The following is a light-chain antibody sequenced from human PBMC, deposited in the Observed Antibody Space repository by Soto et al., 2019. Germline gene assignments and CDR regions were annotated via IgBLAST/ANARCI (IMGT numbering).Light chain of an antibody. CDR3: QQLNSYPIT. V-gene: IGKV1-9*01. Sequence: IQLTQSPSSLSASVGDRVTITCRASQGISSYLAWYQQKPRKAPKPLIYAASTLQSGVPSRFSGSGSGTDFTLTISSLQPEDFATYYCQQLNSYPITFGQGTRLEIK. J-gene: IGKJ5*01. CDR1: QGISSY. CDR2: AAS.